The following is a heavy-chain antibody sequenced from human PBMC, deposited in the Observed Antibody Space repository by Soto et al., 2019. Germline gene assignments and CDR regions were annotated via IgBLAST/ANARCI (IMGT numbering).Heavy chain of an antibody. V-gene: IGHV1-18*01. Sequence: ASVKVSCKASGYTFTSYGISWVRQAPGQGLEWMGWISAYNGNTNYAQKLQGRVTMTTDTSTSTAYMELRSLRSDDTAVYYCARDQYYDFWCGYLGTHDYWGQGTLVTVSS. J-gene: IGHJ4*02. CDR1: GYTFTSYG. CDR2: ISAYNGNT. D-gene: IGHD3-3*01. CDR3: ARDQYYDFWCGYLGTHDY.